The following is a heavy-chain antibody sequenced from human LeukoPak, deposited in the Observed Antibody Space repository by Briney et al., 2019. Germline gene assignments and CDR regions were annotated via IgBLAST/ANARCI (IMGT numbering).Heavy chain of an antibody. CDR1: GYTFTSYD. D-gene: IGHD2-8*01. CDR3: ARTGVGYCTNGVCYEVDY. V-gene: IGHV1-8*01. Sequence: ASVKVSCKASGYTFTSYDINWVRQATGQGLEWMGWMNPNSGNTSYAQKFQGRVTMTRNTSISTAYMELSSLRSEDTAVYYCARTGVGYCTNGVCYEVDYWGQGTLVTVSS. J-gene: IGHJ4*02. CDR2: MNPNSGNT.